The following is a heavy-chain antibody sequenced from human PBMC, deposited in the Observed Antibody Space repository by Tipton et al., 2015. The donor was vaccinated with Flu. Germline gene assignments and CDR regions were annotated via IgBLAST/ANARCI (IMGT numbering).Heavy chain of an antibody. D-gene: IGHD2/OR15-2a*01. J-gene: IGHJ6*02. Sequence: QLVQSGVEVKKPGASVKVSCKASGYTFSNYGITWVRQAPGQGLEWMGWISGYDGDTNYAEKLQGRVTMTTDTSTNTAYMEVRSLKSDDTAMYYCARDRGGHNIHLEYHYYYGMDVWGQGTTVTVSS. CDR1: GYTFSNYG. V-gene: IGHV1-18*01. CDR3: ARDRGGHNIHLEYHYYYGMDV. CDR2: ISGYDGDT.